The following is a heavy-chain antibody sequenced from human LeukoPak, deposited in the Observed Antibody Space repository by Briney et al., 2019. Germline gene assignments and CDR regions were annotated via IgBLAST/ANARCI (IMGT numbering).Heavy chain of an antibody. CDR1: GFTFSSYA. D-gene: IGHD3-22*01. CDR3: ARGGGTEWLLVPFEY. CDR2: ISGSGDST. J-gene: IGHJ4*02. V-gene: IGHV3-23*01. Sequence: PGETLRLSCAASGFTFSSYAMSWVRQAPGKGLEWVSTISGSGDSTFYADSVKGRFTISRDNSKNTLYLQMNSLRADDTAVYYCARGGGTEWLLVPFEYWGQGTLVTVSS.